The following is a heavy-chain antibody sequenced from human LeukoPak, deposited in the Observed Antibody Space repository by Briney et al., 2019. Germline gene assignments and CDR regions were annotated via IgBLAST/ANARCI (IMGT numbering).Heavy chain of an antibody. V-gene: IGHV4-4*07. D-gene: IGHD6-19*01. CDR2: IYTSGST. J-gene: IGHJ4*02. Sequence: SETLSLTCTVSGGSISSYFWTWIRQPAGMGLEWIGRIYTSGSTNYKPSLKSRVTMSVDTSKNQFSLKLSSVTAADTAVYYCARFGSGWWYNDYWGQGTLVTVSS. CDR1: GGSISSYF. CDR3: ARFGSGWWYNDY.